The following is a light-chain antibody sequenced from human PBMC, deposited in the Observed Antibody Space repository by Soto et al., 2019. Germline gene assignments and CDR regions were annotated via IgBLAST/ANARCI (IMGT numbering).Light chain of an antibody. CDR2: AAS. CDR1: QDVDSGY. CDR3: HHYGTSPQT. V-gene: IGKV3-20*01. J-gene: IGKJ1*01. Sequence: EDVLTQSPGTLSLSPGERAALSCMASQDVDSGYLGWYQQKPGQAPRLLIYAASTRATGIPDRFSGSGSGTDFTLTISRLEPEDFAVYFCHHYGTSPQTFGQGTKVDI.